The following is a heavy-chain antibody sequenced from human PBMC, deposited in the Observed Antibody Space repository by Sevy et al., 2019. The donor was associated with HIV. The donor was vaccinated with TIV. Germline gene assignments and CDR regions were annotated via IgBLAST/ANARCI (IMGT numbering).Heavy chain of an antibody. Sequence: GGSLGLSCAASGFTFSDYSMSWVRQAPGKGLEWVSAISGNAASTYYADAVKGRFTISRDSSKNTLYLQMNSLRAEDTAIFYCARQRYTYGSDFDYWGQGTLVTVSS. J-gene: IGHJ4*02. CDR1: GFTFSDYS. V-gene: IGHV3-23*01. CDR3: ARQRYTYGSDFDY. D-gene: IGHD5-18*01. CDR2: ISGNAAST.